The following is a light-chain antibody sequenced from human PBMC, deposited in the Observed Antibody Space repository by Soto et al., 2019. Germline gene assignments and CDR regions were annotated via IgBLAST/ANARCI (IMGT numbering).Light chain of an antibody. CDR2: AAS. J-gene: IGKJ3*01. V-gene: IGKV1-39*01. CDR1: QSISSY. Sequence: IQMTQSPSSLSASVGDRVTITCRASQSISSYLNWYQQKPGKAPKLLIYAASNLQSGVPSRFSGSGSGTDFTLSISSLQPEDFATYYCQQSYRTPLFGPGTKVDIK. CDR3: QQSYRTPL.